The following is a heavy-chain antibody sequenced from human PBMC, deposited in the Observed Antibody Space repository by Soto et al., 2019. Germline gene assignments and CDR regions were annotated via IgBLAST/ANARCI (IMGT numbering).Heavy chain of an antibody. CDR1: GGSISSYY. V-gene: IGHV4-59*01. CDR3: ARGRYCSSTSSRLYP. J-gene: IGHJ5*02. D-gene: IGHD2-2*01. CDR2: IYYSGST. Sequence: QVQLQESGPGLVKPSETLSLTCTVSGGSISSYYWSWIRQPPGKGLEWIGYIYYSGSTNYNPSLKCRITISVDTSKNQSSLKRSSVTAAYTAVYNCARGRYCSSTSSRLYPWGQGTLANLSS.